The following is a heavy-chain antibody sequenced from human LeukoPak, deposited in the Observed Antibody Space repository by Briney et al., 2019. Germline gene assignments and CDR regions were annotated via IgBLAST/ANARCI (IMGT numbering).Heavy chain of an antibody. Sequence: RGSLRLSCAASGFTFSSYAMSWVRQAPRKGLELVSAIIGSGGSTYYAHSVKGRFTISRDNSNNTLYLQMNSLRAEDTAVYYCAKHAGIAAAFDYWGQGTMVTVSS. J-gene: IGHJ4*02. CDR2: IIGSGGST. D-gene: IGHD6-13*01. V-gene: IGHV3-23*01. CDR3: AKHAGIAAAFDY. CDR1: GFTFSSYA.